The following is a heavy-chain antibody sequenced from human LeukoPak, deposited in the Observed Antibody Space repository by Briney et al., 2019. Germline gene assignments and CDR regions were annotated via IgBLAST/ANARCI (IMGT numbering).Heavy chain of an antibody. J-gene: IGHJ5*02. CDR2: ISTYNGNT. CDR1: GYTFTNYD. D-gene: IGHD5-24*01. V-gene: IGHV1-18*01. Sequence: ASVKVSCKTSGYTFTNYDLNWVRQAPGQGLEWMGRISTYNGNTKCSQNFQGRVTMTTDTSTSTAYMELRTLTSDATAVYYCAKDGLSALPLRNWFDHWGQGTLVTVSS. CDR3: AKDGLSALPLRNWFDH.